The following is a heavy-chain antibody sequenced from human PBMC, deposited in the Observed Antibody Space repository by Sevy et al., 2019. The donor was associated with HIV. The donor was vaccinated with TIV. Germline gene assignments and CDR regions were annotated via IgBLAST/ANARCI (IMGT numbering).Heavy chain of an antibody. Sequence: GGSLRLSCAASGFTFSSYAMHWVRQAPGKGLEWVAVISYDGSNKYYADSVKGRFTISRDNSKNTLYLQMNSLRAEDTAVYYCARGVGGNSHYYYYYGMDVWGQGTTVTVSS. D-gene: IGHD2-21*02. V-gene: IGHV3-30-3*01. CDR2: ISYDGSNK. CDR1: GFTFSSYA. J-gene: IGHJ6*02. CDR3: ARGVGGNSHYYYYYGMDV.